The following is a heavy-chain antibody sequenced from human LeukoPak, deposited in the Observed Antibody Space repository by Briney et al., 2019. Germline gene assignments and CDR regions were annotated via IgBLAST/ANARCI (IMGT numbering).Heavy chain of an antibody. CDR1: GFIFSGHW. D-gene: IGHD2-8*01. Sequence: GGSLRLSCAASGFIFSGHWMHWVRQAPGEGLVCVARIKKDGTYRDYGDSVKGRFTISRDNAKNTLYLQMNSLRVEDTARYYGVRDDDLYGFAAWGHGTVVTSSS. CDR2: IKKDGTYR. J-gene: IGHJ5*01. CDR3: VRDDDLYGFAA. V-gene: IGHV3-74*01.